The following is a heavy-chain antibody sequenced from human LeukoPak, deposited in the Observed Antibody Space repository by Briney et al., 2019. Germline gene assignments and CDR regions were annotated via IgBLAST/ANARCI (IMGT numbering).Heavy chain of an antibody. CDR2: ISTSSSYI. CDR3: ARDQTKWEPLRRRDYYYMDV. J-gene: IGHJ6*03. D-gene: IGHD1-26*01. Sequence: GGSLRLSCAASGFTFNNYEMNWVRQAPGKGLEWVSSISTSSSYIYYADSVKGRFTISRHNAKNSLYLQMNSLRAEDTAVYYCARDQTKWEPLRRRDYYYMDVWGKGTTVTVSS. V-gene: IGHV3-21*01. CDR1: GFTFNNYE.